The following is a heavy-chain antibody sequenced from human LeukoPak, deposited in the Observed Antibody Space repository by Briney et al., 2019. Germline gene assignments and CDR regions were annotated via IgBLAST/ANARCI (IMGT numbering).Heavy chain of an antibody. D-gene: IGHD2-2*02. V-gene: IGHV1-2*02. CDR1: GYTFTGYY. J-gene: IGHJ5*02. Sequence: ASVKVSCKASGYTFTGYYMHWVRQAPGQGLEWMGWINPNSGGTNYAQKFQGRVTMTRDTYISTAYMELSRLRSDDTAVYYCAREGCSSTSCYNSNWFDPWGQGTLVTVSS. CDR2: INPNSGGT. CDR3: AREGCSSTSCYNSNWFDP.